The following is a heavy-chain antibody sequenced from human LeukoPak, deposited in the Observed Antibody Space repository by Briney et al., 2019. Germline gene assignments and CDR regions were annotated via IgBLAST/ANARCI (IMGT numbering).Heavy chain of an antibody. CDR1: GFTFSSSS. Sequence: GGSLRLSCAAPGFTFSSSSMNWVRQAPGKGLEWVSPISSSSSYIYYADSVKGRFTNSRDKAKNSLYLQMNSLRDEDTAVYYCARGAFWEWNHWYFDLWGRGTLVTVSS. V-gene: IGHV3-21*01. D-gene: IGHD3-3*02. J-gene: IGHJ2*01. CDR3: ARGAFWEWNHWYFDL. CDR2: ISSSSSYI.